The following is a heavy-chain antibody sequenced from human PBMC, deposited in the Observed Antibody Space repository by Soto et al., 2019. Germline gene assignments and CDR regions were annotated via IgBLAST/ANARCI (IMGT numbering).Heavy chain of an antibody. Sequence: SETLSLTCTFSGGSIKIGGYYWSWIRQHPGKGLGWIGYIHYSGSAYYNPSLKSRVTISIDTSKNQFSLKLSSVTAADTAVYYCARAQTIFAIITVFDYWGQGTLVTVSS. CDR3: ARAQTIFAIITVFDY. CDR2: IHYSGSA. J-gene: IGHJ4*02. D-gene: IGHD3-3*01. V-gene: IGHV4-31*03. CDR1: GGSIKIGGYY.